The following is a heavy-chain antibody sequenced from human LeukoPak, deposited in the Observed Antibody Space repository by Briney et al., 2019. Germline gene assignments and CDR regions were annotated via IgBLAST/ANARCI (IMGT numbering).Heavy chain of an antibody. J-gene: IGHJ6*03. CDR2: IHYTGRT. Sequence: SETLSLTCSVSGGSVCSSSDYWDWIRQPPGKGLEWIGTIHYTGRTYYNPSLKGRVTMSVDTSKNQFSLKLSSVTATDTAVYYCARPHGSGYYNYYMDVWGKGTTAIVSS. CDR1: GGSVCSSSDY. CDR3: ARPHGSGYYNYYMDV. V-gene: IGHV4-39*01. D-gene: IGHD3-10*01.